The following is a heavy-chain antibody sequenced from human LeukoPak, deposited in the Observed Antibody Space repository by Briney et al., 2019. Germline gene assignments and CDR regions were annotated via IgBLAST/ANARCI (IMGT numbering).Heavy chain of an antibody. CDR1: GFTFSSYW. D-gene: IGHD5-12*01. Sequence: GGSLRLSCAASGFTFSSYWMSWVRQAPGKGLEWVSGISWNSGSIGYADSVKGRFTISRDNAKNSLYLQMNSLRAEDTALYYCAKLVGRGYDDYWGQGTLVTVSS. J-gene: IGHJ4*02. CDR3: AKLVGRGYDDY. CDR2: ISWNSGSI. V-gene: IGHV3-9*01.